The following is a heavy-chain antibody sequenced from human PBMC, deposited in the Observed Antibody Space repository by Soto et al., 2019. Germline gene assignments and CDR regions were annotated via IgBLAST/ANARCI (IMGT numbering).Heavy chain of an antibody. D-gene: IGHD3-9*01. J-gene: IGHJ6*02. CDR3: ARGLLLRYFDWFPSANYYYGMDV. V-gene: IGHV3-7*01. Sequence: PVGSLRLSCAASGFTFSSYWMSWVRQAPGKGLEWVANIKQDGSEKYYVDSVKGRFTISRDNAKNSLYLQMNSLRAEDTAVYYCARGLLLRYFDWFPSANYYYGMDVWGQGTTVTVSS. CDR2: IKQDGSEK. CDR1: GFTFSSYW.